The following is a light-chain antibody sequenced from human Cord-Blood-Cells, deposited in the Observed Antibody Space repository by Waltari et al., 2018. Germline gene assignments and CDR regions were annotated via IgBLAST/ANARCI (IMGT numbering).Light chain of an antibody. V-gene: IGLV1-51*01. CDR2: DNN. CDR1: SSNIGNNY. CDR3: GTWDGSLSAGV. Sequence: QSVLTQPPSVSAAPGQKVTISCSGSSSNIGNNYVSWYQQRPGTAPKLLIYDNNKRPSGIPDRFSGSKSGTSATLGITGLQTGDEADYYCGTWDGSLSAGVFGTGTKVTV. J-gene: IGLJ1*01.